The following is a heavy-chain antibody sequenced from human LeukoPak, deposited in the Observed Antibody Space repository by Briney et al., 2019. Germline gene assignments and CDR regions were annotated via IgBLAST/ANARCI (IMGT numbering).Heavy chain of an antibody. D-gene: IGHD4-17*01. CDR2: IIPIFGTA. V-gene: IGHV1-69*05. J-gene: IGHJ4*02. CDR1: GGAFSSYA. Sequence: SVKVSCKASGGAFSSYAISWVRQAPGQGLEWMGRIIPIFGTANYAQKFQGRVTITTDESTSTAYMELSSLRSEDTAVYYCARHPYGDYYFDYWGQGTLVTVSS. CDR3: ARHPYGDYYFDY.